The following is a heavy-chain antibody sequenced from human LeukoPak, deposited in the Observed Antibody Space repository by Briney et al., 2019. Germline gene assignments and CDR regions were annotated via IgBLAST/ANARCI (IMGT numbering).Heavy chain of an antibody. J-gene: IGHJ6*03. CDR2: ISGSGGYT. D-gene: IGHD2-2*01. V-gene: IGHV3-23*01. Sequence: PGGSLRLSCAASGFTFSNYAMSWVRQAPGKGLEWVSGISGSGGYTYYADSVKGRLTISRDNSNNTPYLQMNSLRAEDTAVYYCAKDLYCSSTSCYMDVWGKGTTVTVSS. CDR3: AKDLYCSSTSCYMDV. CDR1: GFTFSNYA.